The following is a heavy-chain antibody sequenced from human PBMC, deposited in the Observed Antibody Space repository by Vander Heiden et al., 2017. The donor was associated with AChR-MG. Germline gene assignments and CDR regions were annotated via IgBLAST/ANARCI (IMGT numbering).Heavy chain of an antibody. CDR2: IAYDGSNK. J-gene: IGHJ6*02. D-gene: IGHD3-3*01. CDR3: AKDSTGFWSGYYLGYYYYGMDV. Sequence: QVQLVESGGGVVQPGRSLRLSCAASGFPFSSYGMHWVRQAPGKGLEWVAVIAYDGSNKYYADAVKGRYTISRDNSKNTLYLQMNSLRAEDTAVYYCAKDSTGFWSGYYLGYYYYGMDVWGQGTTVTVSS. CDR1: GFPFSSYG. V-gene: IGHV3-30*18.